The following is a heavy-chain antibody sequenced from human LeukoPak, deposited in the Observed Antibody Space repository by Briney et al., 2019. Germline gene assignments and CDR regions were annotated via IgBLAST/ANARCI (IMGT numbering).Heavy chain of an antibody. D-gene: IGHD1-20*01. CDR2: ISASGNT. V-gene: IGHV4-4*09. CDR1: GGSISSSY. CDR3: ARLIPGTTGLRKNYFDY. Sequence: SETLSLTCTVSGGSISSSYWNWIRQTPGKGLEWIGYISASGNTNYNPSLKSRIIISVDMSKSQFSLKLSSVTAADTAVYYCARLIPGTTGLRKNYFDYWGQGTLVTVSS. J-gene: IGHJ4*02.